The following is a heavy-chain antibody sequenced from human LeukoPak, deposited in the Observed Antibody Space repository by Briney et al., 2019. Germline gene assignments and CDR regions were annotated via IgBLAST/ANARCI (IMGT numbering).Heavy chain of an antibody. V-gene: IGHV3-33*01. Sequence: PGGSLRLSCAASGFTFSSYGMHWVRQAPGKGLEWVAVIWYDGSNKYYADSVKGRFTISRDNSKNTLYLQMNSLRAEDTAVYYCARGGGREGVTGTYYYGSGSYQWGQGTLVTVSS. J-gene: IGHJ4*02. CDR1: GFTFSSYG. CDR3: ARGGGREGVTGTYYYGSGSYQ. CDR2: IWYDGSNK. D-gene: IGHD3-10*01.